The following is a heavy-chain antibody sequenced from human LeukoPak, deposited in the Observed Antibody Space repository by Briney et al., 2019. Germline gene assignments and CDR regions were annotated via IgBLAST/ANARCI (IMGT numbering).Heavy chain of an antibody. CDR3: ARDSYNYGSGSLDY. V-gene: IGHV4-59*01. Sequence: PSETLSLTCTVIIGSIEKYYWSWIRQPPGKGLEWIGYISYSGTTKYNPSLKSRVTMPVDTSKHQFSLHLSSVTAADTAIYYCARDSYNYGSGSLDYWGRGTLVTVFS. J-gene: IGHJ4*02. CDR1: IGSIEKYY. D-gene: IGHD5-18*01. CDR2: ISYSGTT.